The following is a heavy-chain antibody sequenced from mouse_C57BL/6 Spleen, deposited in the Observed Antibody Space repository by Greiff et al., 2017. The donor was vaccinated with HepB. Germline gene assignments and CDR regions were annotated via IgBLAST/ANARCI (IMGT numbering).Heavy chain of an antibody. CDR2: ISSGGSYT. CDR1: GFTFSSYG. Sequence: EVQLQQSGGDLVKPGGSLKLSCAASGFTFSSYGMSWVRQTPDKRLEWVATISSGGSYTYYPDSVKGRFTISRDNAKNTLYLQMGSLKSEDTAMYYCARQGYYYGSTHWYFDVWGTGTTVTVSS. V-gene: IGHV5-6*01. CDR3: ARQGYYYGSTHWYFDV. J-gene: IGHJ1*03. D-gene: IGHD1-1*01.